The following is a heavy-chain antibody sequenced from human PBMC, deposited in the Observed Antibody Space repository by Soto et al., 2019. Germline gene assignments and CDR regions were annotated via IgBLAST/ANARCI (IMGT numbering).Heavy chain of an antibody. D-gene: IGHD2-15*01. CDR1: GFTFSDYF. CDR2: ISSSGSTI. J-gene: IGHJ4*02. CDR3: ARRYCSGGSCYSHFDY. Sequence: QVQLVESGGGLVKPGGSLRLSCAASGFTFSDYFMSWFRQAPGKGLEWVSYISSSGSTIYYADSVKGRFTISRDNAKNSLYLQMNSLRAEDTAVYYCARRYCSGGSCYSHFDYWGQGTLVTVSS. V-gene: IGHV3-11*01.